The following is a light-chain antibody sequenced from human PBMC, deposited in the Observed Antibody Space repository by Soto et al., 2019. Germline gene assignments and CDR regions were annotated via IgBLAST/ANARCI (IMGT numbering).Light chain of an antibody. CDR1: SSDVGGYDY. CDR3: LSYTSTNTRV. V-gene: IGLV2-14*01. Sequence: QSALTQPASVSGSPGQSITISCTGTSSDVGGYDYVSWYQQEPGNAPKLVIYEVSSRPSGVSNRFSGSKSGNTASLTISGLQAEDEAAYYCLSYTSTNTRVFGGGTKVTVL. CDR2: EVS. J-gene: IGLJ3*02.